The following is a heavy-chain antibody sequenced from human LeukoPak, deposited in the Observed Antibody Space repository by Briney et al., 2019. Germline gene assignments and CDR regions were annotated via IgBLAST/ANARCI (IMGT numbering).Heavy chain of an antibody. Sequence: SETLSLTCTVSGYSISSGYYWGWIRQPPGKGLEWIGSIYHSGSTYYNPSLKSRVTISVDTSKNQFSLKLSSVTAADTAVYYCARVPSYDSTGYYLGVGFDYWGQGTLVTVSS. CDR3: ARVPSYDSTGYYLGVGFDY. V-gene: IGHV4-38-2*02. CDR2: IYHSGST. D-gene: IGHD3-22*01. J-gene: IGHJ4*02. CDR1: GYSISSGYY.